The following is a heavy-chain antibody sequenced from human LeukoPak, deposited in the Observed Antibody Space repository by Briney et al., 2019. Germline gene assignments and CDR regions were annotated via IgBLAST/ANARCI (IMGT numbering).Heavy chain of an antibody. D-gene: IGHD2-15*01. CDR2: ISAYNGNI. CDR1: GYTFTSYG. Sequence: GASVKVSCKASGYTFTSYGINWVRQAPGQGLEWVGWISAYNGNINYAQKFQGRLTMTTDTSTSTAYMELRSLRSDDTAVYYCARDRRSYCSGAGCDSGTDYWGQGTLVTVSS. V-gene: IGHV1-18*01. J-gene: IGHJ4*02. CDR3: ARDRRSYCSGAGCDSGTDY.